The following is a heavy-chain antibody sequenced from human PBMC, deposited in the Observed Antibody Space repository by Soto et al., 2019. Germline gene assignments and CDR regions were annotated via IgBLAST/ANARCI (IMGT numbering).Heavy chain of an antibody. CDR3: ARVVQFYDSNGYSFYYFDY. J-gene: IGHJ4*02. CDR1: GDSINSADYY. D-gene: IGHD3-22*01. V-gene: IGHV4-30-4*01. CDR2: IYYSRSD. Sequence: ASETLSLTCTVSGDSINSADYYWSWLRQPPGKGLEWIGYIYYSRSDYYNPSLGRRATITIDTSRNQFSLNLMSVTAADTAVYYCARVVQFYDSNGYSFYYFDYWGQGALVTVSS.